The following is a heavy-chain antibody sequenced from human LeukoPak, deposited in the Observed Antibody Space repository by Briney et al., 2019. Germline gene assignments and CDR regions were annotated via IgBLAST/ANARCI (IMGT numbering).Heavy chain of an antibody. CDR2: IIPILGIA. CDR1: VHTFMSYR. CDR3: ARDPRGYSYAAGLNWFDP. J-gene: IGHJ5*02. Sequence: SVQVSCKASVHTFMSYRFRWVRQAPGQGLEWMGRIIPILGIANYAQKFQGRVTITADKSTSTAYMELSSLRSEDTAVYYCARDPRGYSYAAGLNWFDPWGQGTLVTVSS. D-gene: IGHD5-18*01. V-gene: IGHV1-69*04.